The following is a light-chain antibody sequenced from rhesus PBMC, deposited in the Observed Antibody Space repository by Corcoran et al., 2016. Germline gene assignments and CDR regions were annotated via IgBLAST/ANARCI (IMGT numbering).Light chain of an antibody. J-gene: IGKJ1*01. Sequence: EIVMTQSPATLSLSPGERATLSCRASQSVSSSLAWYQQKPGQAPRLLIYGASSRATGIPNRFSGSGSGTDFPLSISSLEPEDVAVYYCLQHSILPHTWTFGQGTKVEIK. CDR3: LQHSILPHTWT. V-gene: IGKV3-24*01. CDR2: GAS. CDR1: QSVSSS.